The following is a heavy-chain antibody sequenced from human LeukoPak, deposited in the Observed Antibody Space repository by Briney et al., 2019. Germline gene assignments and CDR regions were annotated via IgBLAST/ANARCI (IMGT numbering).Heavy chain of an antibody. J-gene: IGHJ4*02. V-gene: IGHV4-4*07. Sequence: SETLSLTCTVSGDSISSYYWSWIRQPAERGLEWLGHIYTSGSTNSYTSGSTDYNPYLKSRVTISLDRSKNQFSLKLSSVTAADTAVYYCAAFLSGTYWYFDYWGQGALVTVSS. CDR1: GDSISSYY. D-gene: IGHD1-26*01. CDR3: AAFLSGTYWYFDY. CDR2: IYTSGST.